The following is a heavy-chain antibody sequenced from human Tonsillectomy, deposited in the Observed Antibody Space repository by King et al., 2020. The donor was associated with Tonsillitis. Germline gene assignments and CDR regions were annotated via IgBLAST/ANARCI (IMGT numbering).Heavy chain of an antibody. V-gene: IGHV4-31*03. CDR3: ARFRRLVVPGTIQVGWFDP. J-gene: IGHJ5*02. CDR1: GGSISSGGYY. Sequence: VQLQESGPGLVKPSQTLSLTCTVSGGSISSGGYYWSWIRQHPGEGLEWIGSISDSGITYNNPSLKSRVTISVDTSKNQFSLKLGSVTAADTAVFFCARFRRLVVPGTIQVGWFDPWGQGTLVTVSS. D-gene: IGHD2-2*02. CDR2: ISDSGIT.